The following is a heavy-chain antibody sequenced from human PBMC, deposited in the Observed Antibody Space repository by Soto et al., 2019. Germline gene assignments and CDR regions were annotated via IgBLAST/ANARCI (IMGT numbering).Heavy chain of an antibody. V-gene: IGHV3-33*01. CDR3: ARQVGFRPAFDI. CDR2: IGYDGTKN. CDR1: GFTFSSHG. D-gene: IGHD6-6*01. Sequence: VQLVESGGGVVQFGRSLRLSCAASGFTFSSHGMHWVRQAPGKGLEWVAVIGYDGTKNYYTDSVKGRFSISRDNSKNTLYLQMNSLKVEDTAVYYCARQVGFRPAFDIWGQGTMVTVSS. J-gene: IGHJ3*02.